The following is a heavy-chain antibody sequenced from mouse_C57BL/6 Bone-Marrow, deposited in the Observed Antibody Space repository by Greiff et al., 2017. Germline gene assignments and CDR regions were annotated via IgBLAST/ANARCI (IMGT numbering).Heavy chain of an antibody. CDR3: ASFYYYGSIYYAMDY. D-gene: IGHD1-1*01. J-gene: IGHJ4*01. Sequence: DVKLQESGPELVKPGASVKISCKASGYSFTGYYMNWVKQSPEKSLEWIGEINPSTGGTTYNQKFKAKATLTVDKSSSTAYMQLKSLTSEDSAVYYCASFYYYGSIYYAMDYWGQGTSVTVSS. V-gene: IGHV1-42*01. CDR2: INPSTGGT. CDR1: GYSFTGYY.